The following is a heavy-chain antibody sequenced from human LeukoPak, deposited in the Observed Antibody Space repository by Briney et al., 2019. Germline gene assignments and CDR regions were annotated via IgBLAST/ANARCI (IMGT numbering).Heavy chain of an antibody. D-gene: IGHD3-16*01. CDR3: AREQYYDYVWAPDY. CDR1: GFTFSDHY. J-gene: IGHJ4*02. Sequence: PGGSLRLSCAVSGFTFSDHYMDWVRQAPGKGLEWVANIKQDGSEKYYVDSVKGRFTISRDNAKNSLYLQMNSLRAEDTAVYYCAREQYYDYVWAPDYWGQGTLVTVSS. CDR2: IKQDGSEK. V-gene: IGHV3-7*01.